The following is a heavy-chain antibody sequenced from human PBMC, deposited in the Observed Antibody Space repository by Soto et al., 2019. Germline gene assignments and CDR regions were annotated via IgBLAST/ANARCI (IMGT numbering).Heavy chain of an antibody. J-gene: IGHJ4*02. Sequence: PGGSLRLSCAASGFTVSSNYMSWVRQAPGKGLEWVSVIYSGGSTYYADSVKGRFTISRDNSKNTLYLQMNSLRAEDTAVYYCARASSNYYDSSGYLYYFDYWGQGTLVTV. V-gene: IGHV3-66*01. CDR1: GFTVSSNY. CDR3: ARASSNYYDSSGYLYYFDY. D-gene: IGHD3-22*01. CDR2: IYSGGST.